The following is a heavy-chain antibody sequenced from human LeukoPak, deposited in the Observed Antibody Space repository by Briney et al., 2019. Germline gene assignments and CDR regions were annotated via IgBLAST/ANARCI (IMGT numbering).Heavy chain of an antibody. CDR2: ISYDGSNE. Sequence: GRSLRLSCAASGFTFSSYVMHWVRQAPGKGLVWVAIISYDGSNEYYADSVKGRFTISRDNSKNTLYLQMNSLRAADTAVYYCARGKGTSYLSSFDFWGQGTLVTVSS. D-gene: IGHD6-6*01. CDR3: ARGKGTSYLSSFDF. CDR1: GFTFSSYV. J-gene: IGHJ4*02. V-gene: IGHV3-30*04.